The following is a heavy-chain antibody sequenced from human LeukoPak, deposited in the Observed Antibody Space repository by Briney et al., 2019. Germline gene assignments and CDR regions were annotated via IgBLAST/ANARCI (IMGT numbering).Heavy chain of an antibody. J-gene: IGHJ4*02. Sequence: SETLSLTCTVSGGSIGSYYWSWIRQPPGKGLEWIGNIFYSGSTYYSPSLKSRVTISLDTSRNQFSLKLTSVTAADTAVYYCAREANYYGSGSYFEGTFDYWGQGSLVTVSS. CDR1: GGSIGSYY. D-gene: IGHD3-10*01. CDR2: IFYSGST. CDR3: AREANYYGSGSYFEGTFDY. V-gene: IGHV4-59*12.